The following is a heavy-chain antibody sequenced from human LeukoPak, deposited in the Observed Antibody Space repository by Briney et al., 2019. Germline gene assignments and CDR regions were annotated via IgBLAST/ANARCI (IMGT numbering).Heavy chain of an antibody. CDR1: GFIFSGYE. V-gene: IGHV3-48*03. J-gene: IGHJ4*02. Sequence: GGSLRLSCSASGFIFSGYEMNWVRQAPGKGLEWFSYISSSGDTRFYADSVQGRFTISRDNAKNSLYLQMNSLRAEDTAIYYCARDYSGWSLGYWGQGTLVTVSS. CDR3: ARDYSGWSLGY. D-gene: IGHD6-19*01. CDR2: ISSSGDTR.